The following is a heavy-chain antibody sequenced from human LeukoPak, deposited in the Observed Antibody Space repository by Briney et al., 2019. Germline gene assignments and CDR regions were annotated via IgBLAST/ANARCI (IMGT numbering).Heavy chain of an antibody. J-gene: IGHJ3*02. CDR1: GGSISSYY. V-gene: IGHV4-59*01. D-gene: IGHD5-24*01. CDR3: AREMGHVEMATNNRRAFDI. Sequence: SETLSLTCTVSGGSISSYYWSWIRQPAGKGLEWIGYIYYSGSTNYNPSLKSRVTISVDTSKNQFSLKLSSVTAADTAVYYCAREMGHVEMATNNRRAFDIWGQGTMVTVSS. CDR2: IYYSGST.